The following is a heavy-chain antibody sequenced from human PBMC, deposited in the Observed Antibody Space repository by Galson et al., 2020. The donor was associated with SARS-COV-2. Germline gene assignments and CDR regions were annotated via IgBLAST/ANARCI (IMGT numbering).Heavy chain of an antibody. CDR2: IYYSGST. Sequence: SETLSLTCTVSGGSISSGGYYWSWIRQHPGKGLEWIGYIYYSGSTYYNPSLKSRVTISVDTSKNQFSLKLSSVTAADTAVYYCARGETYVWGSYYWFDPWGQGTLVTVSS. J-gene: IGHJ5*02. V-gene: IGHV4-31*03. D-gene: IGHD3-16*01. CDR3: ARGETYVWGSYYWFDP. CDR1: GGSISSGGYY.